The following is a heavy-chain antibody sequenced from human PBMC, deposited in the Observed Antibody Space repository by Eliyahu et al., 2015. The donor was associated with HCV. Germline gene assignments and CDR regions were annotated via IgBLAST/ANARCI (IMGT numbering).Heavy chain of an antibody. CDR3: AGDVEMATWVSYYYAMDV. J-gene: IGHJ6*02. V-gene: IGHV3-73*02. CDR1: GFTFXGSA. CDR2: IRNKANNYAT. D-gene: IGHD5-24*01. Sequence: EVQLVESGGGLVQPGGSLKLSCAASGFTFXGSAMHWVRQASGKGLEWVGRIRNKANNYATAYAASVKGRFTISRDDSKNTAYLQMNSLKIEDTAVYYCAGDVEMATWVSYYYAMDVWGQGTTVTVSS.